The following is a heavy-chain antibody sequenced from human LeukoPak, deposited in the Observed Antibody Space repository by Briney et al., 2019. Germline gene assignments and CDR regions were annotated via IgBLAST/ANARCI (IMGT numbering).Heavy chain of an antibody. V-gene: IGHV4-39*01. Sequence: SSETLSLTCTVSGGSVSSTNYYWGWIRQPPGKGLEWIGSIYYSGSTYYNPSLKSRVTISVDTSKNQFSLKLSSVAAADTAVYHCTYSYGYLYYFDFWGQGTLVTVSS. CDR2: IYYSGST. D-gene: IGHD5-18*01. CDR1: GGSVSSTNYY. J-gene: IGHJ4*02. CDR3: TYSYGYLYYFDF.